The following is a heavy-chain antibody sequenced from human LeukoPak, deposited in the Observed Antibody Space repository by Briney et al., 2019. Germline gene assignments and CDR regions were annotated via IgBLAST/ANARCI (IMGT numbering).Heavy chain of an antibody. CDR1: GFTFSTYW. V-gene: IGHV3-7*01. CDR2: IKQDGSEK. D-gene: IGHD2-15*01. Sequence: GGSLRLSSAASGFTFSTYWMTWVRQAPGKGLEWVANIKQDGSEKYYVDSVKGQFTISRDDAKNSLYLQMNSLRAEDTAVYYCVTGSLRYWGQGTLVTVSS. J-gene: IGHJ4*02. CDR3: VTGSLRY.